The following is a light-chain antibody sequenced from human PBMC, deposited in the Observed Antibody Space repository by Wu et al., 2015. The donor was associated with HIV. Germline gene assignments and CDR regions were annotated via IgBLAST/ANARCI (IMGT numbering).Light chain of an antibody. Sequence: DIQMTQSPSPLSASVGDRVTITCRASQSISSDLKWYQQKPGAAPQLLIYAASSLQSGSHQGSVAVDLGQISLSPSAVCNLKILQLTNCQQTYSTPKTFGQGTKVEIK. V-gene: IGKV1-39*01. CDR1: QSISSD. J-gene: IGKJ1*01. CDR3: QQTYSTPKT. CDR2: AAS.